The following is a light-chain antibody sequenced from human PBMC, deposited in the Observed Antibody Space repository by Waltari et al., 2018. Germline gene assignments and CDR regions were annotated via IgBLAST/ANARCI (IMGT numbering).Light chain of an antibody. Sequence: SYELTQPPSVSVSPGQTASITCSGDQLGDRYVFWYQQKPGQSPVLVIYQDVKRPSGIPDRFSGSNSGNTATLTISATQAVDEADYYCQAYYSSTGVFGTGTKVTVL. CDR2: QDV. V-gene: IGLV3-1*01. J-gene: IGLJ1*01. CDR3: QAYYSSTGV. CDR1: QLGDRY.